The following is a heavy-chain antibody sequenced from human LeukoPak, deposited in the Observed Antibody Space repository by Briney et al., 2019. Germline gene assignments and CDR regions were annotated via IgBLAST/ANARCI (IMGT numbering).Heavy chain of an antibody. Sequence: SETLSLTCTVSGGSMSSGAYYWTWIRQCPGKGLEWIGYIYYSGTTYYNPSLKSRITISVDTSKDQFSLRLSSVTAADTAVYYCARDYSGYNRLDYWGQGTLVTVSS. V-gene: IGHV4-31*03. D-gene: IGHD5-12*01. CDR1: GGSMSSGAYY. CDR3: ARDYSGYNRLDY. J-gene: IGHJ4*02. CDR2: IYYSGTT.